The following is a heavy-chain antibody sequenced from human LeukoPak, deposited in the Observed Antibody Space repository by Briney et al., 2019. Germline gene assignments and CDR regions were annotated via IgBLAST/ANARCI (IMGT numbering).Heavy chain of an antibody. CDR3: AKRGYCRGGTCFSHDAFDI. CDR1: GFTFSSYE. CDR2: ISSSGSTI. J-gene: IGHJ3*02. V-gene: IGHV3-48*03. Sequence: GGSLRLSCAASGFTFSSYEMNWVRQAPGKGLEWVSYISSSGSTIYYADSVKGRFTISRDNAKNTLYLQMNSLRAEDTAVYYCAKRGYCRGGTCFSHDAFDIWGQGTMVTVSS. D-gene: IGHD2-15*01.